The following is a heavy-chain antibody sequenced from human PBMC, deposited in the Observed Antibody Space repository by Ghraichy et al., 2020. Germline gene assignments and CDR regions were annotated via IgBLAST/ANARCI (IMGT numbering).Heavy chain of an antibody. CDR2: ISSSSSTI. CDR1: GFTFSSYS. CDR3: AREAENPPLVGTSEVNWFDP. V-gene: IGHV3-48*02. D-gene: IGHD2-2*01. Sequence: LNISCAASGFTFSSYSMNWVRQAPGKGLEWVSYISSSSSTIYYADSVKGRFTISRDNAKNSLYLQMNSLRDEDTAVYYCAREAENPPLVGTSEVNWFDPWGQGTLVTVSS. J-gene: IGHJ5*02.